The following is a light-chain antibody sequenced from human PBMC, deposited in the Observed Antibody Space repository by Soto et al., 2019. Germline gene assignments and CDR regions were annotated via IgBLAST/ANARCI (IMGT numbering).Light chain of an antibody. J-gene: IGKJ1*01. CDR2: DAS. V-gene: IGKV1-5*01. Sequence: IQMAQSPSTLSASVGDRVTITCRASQSISSWLAWYQQKPGKAPKLLIYDASSLESGVPSRCSGSGSGTEFTLTISSLQPDDFATYYCQQYNSYSWTFGQGTKVDIK. CDR3: QQYNSYSWT. CDR1: QSISSW.